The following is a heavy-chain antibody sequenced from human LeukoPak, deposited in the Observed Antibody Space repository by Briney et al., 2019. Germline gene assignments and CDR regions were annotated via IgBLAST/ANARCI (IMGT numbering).Heavy chain of an antibody. CDR2: IYYSGST. D-gene: IGHD3-22*01. CDR1: GGSISSYY. Sequence: PSETLSLTCTVSGGSISSYYWSWIRQPPGKGLEWIGYIYYSGSTNYNPSLKSRVTISVDTSKNQFSLKLSSVTAADTAVYYCARDLPYDSSGYGGRDYWGQGTLVTVSS. CDR3: ARDLPYDSSGYGGRDY. J-gene: IGHJ4*02. V-gene: IGHV4-59*12.